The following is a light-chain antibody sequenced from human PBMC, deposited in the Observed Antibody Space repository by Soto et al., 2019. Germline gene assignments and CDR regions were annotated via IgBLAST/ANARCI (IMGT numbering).Light chain of an antibody. Sequence: IVRTQSPATLSLSPGERVTLSCRASQSVGSTLAWYQQKPGQAPRLLISGASTRATGIPARFSGSGSGTDFTLTISSLKSEDFAVYYCQQYNSWPITFGGGTKVDIK. CDR1: QSVGST. J-gene: IGKJ4*01. CDR2: GAS. CDR3: QQYNSWPIT. V-gene: IGKV3-15*01.